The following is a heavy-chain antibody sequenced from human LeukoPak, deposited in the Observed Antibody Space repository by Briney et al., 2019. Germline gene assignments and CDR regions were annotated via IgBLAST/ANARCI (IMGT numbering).Heavy chain of an antibody. CDR1: GFTFSSYA. CDR2: ISYDGSNK. CDR3: ARMMTDY. D-gene: IGHD3-16*01. J-gene: IGHJ4*02. Sequence: GRSLRLSCAASGFTFSSYAMHWVRQAPGKGLEWVAVISYDGSNKYYADSVKGRFTISRDNSKNTLYLQMNSLRAEDTAVYYCARMMTDYWGQGTLVTVS. V-gene: IGHV3-30-3*01.